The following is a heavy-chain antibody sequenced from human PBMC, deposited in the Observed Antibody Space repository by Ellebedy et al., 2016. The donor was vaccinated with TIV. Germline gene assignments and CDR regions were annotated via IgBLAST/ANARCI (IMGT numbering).Heavy chain of an antibody. D-gene: IGHD1-26*01. Sequence: GESLKISCKASGYSFTSYWIPWVRQAPGEGLQYMGRIDPSDFYTTYNPSFKGHVNISADESTSPAYLQWTSLKASDSAMYYCARVSRGYLGGWFDPWGQGTLVIVSS. J-gene: IGHJ5*02. CDR3: ARVSRGYLGGWFDP. CDR2: IDPSDFYT. CDR1: GYSFTSYW. V-gene: IGHV5-10-1*01.